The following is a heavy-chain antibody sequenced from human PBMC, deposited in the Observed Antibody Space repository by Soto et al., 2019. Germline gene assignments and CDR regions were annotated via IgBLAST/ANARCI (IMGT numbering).Heavy chain of an antibody. CDR3: VRRRGYSSSWAFDY. CDR2: IYPGDSDT. CDR1: EDIFTNYW. V-gene: IGHV5-51*01. Sequence: PGESLKISCKASEDIFTNYWIGWVRQMPGRGLEWMGIIYPGDSDTRYSPSFQGQVTFSVDKSINTAYLHLSTLKASDTAMFYCVRRRGYSSSWAFDYWAQGTLVTVSS. D-gene: IGHD3-22*01. J-gene: IGHJ4*02.